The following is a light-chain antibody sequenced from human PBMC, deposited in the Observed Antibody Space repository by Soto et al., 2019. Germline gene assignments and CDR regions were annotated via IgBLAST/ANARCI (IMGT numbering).Light chain of an antibody. Sequence: DIQMTQSPSTLSASVGDRVTITCRASQSISSWLAWYQQKQGKAPKLLIYKASSLESGVPSRFRGSGSGTEFTLTISSLQPDDFSTYYCQQYNNYFWTFGQGTKVDIK. CDR1: QSISSW. CDR2: KAS. J-gene: IGKJ1*01. CDR3: QQYNNYFWT. V-gene: IGKV1-5*03.